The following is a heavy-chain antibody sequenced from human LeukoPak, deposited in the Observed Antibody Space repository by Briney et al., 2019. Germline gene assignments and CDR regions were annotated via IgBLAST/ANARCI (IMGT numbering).Heavy chain of an antibody. CDR3: ARVFDGDGYYYDSSGYANDY. D-gene: IGHD3-22*01. J-gene: IGHJ4*02. V-gene: IGHV4-34*01. Sequence: SETLSLTCAVYGGSFSGYYWSWIRQPPGKGLEWIGEINNSGSTNYNPSLKSRVTISVDTSKNQFSLKLSSVTAADTAVYYCARVFDGDGYYYDSSGYANDYWGQGTLVTVSS. CDR2: INNSGST. CDR1: GGSFSGYY.